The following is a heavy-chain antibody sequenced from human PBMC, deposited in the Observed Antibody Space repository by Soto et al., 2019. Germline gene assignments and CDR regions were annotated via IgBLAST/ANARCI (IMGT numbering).Heavy chain of an antibody. Sequence: GGSLRLSCAASGFTFDDYAMHWVRQAPGKGLEWVSGISWNSGSIGYADSVKGRFTISRDNAKNSLYLQMNSLRAEDTALYYCAKDREAILVSLFDYWGQGTLVTVSS. CDR3: AKDREAILVSLFDY. J-gene: IGHJ4*02. D-gene: IGHD1-26*01. CDR1: GFTFDDYA. V-gene: IGHV3-9*01. CDR2: ISWNSGSI.